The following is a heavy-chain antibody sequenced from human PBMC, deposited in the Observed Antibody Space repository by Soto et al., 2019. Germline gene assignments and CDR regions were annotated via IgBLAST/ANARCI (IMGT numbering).Heavy chain of an antibody. V-gene: IGHV1-8*01. CDR3: ARGRIQLWAYYFDY. Sequence: QVQLVQSGAEVKTPGASVKVSCKASGYTFTTYDINWVRQAPGQGLEWMGLMNPSSGSAAHEEQLQGRITLTVDTSISTAYMELSYLRSEDTAVYYCARGRIQLWAYYFDYWGQGNLVTVPS. D-gene: IGHD5-18*01. CDR2: MNPSSGSA. CDR1: GYTFTTYD. J-gene: IGHJ4*02.